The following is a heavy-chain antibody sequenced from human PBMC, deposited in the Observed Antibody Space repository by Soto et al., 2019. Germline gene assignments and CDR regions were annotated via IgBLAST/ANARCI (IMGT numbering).Heavy chain of an antibody. V-gene: IGHV4-39*07. CDR2: INNSGST. J-gene: IGHJ4*02. CDR1: GASVGSGSYY. CDR3: ARENNVLPGGYFDY. D-gene: IGHD3-10*01. Sequence: PSETLSLTCSVSGASVGSGSYYWSWIRQPPGKGQEWIGEINNSGSTYYNPSLKSRVNISVDRSKNQFSLKLSSVTAVDTAVYYCARENNVLPGGYFDYWGQGTLVTVSS.